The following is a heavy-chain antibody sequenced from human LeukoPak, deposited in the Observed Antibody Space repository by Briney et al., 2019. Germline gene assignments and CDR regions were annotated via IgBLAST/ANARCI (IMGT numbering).Heavy chain of an antibody. CDR2: ISSRSHI. D-gene: IGHD2-15*01. CDR1: RFTFSTYS. J-gene: IGHJ4*02. CDR3: ARDAFSDGSSYFFSY. Sequence: GGSLRLSCAASRFTFSTYSMNWVRQAPGKGLEWVSSISSRSHIYYADSVKGRFTISRDNAKNSLYLQMNSLRAEDTAVYYCARDAFSDGSSYFFSYWGQGTLVTVSS. V-gene: IGHV3-21*01.